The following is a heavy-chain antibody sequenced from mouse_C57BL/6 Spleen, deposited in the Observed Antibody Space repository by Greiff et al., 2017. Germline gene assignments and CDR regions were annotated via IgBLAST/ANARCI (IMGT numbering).Heavy chain of an antibody. J-gene: IGHJ4*01. CDR3: ARGLRGYYAMDY. D-gene: IGHD2-2*01. CDR2: INPNNGGT. CDR1: GYTFTDYY. V-gene: IGHV1-26*01. Sequence: EVQLQQSGPELVKPGASVKISCKASGYTFTDYYMNWVKQSHGKSLEWIGDINPNNGGTSYNQKFKGKATLTVDKSSSTAYMELRSLTSEDSAVYYCARGLRGYYAMDYWGQGTSVTVSS.